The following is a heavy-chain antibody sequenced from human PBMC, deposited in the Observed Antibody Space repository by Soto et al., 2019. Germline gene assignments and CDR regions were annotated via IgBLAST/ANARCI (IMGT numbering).Heavy chain of an antibody. CDR2: INAVDEYT. V-gene: IGHV3-23*01. Sequence: EVQLLESGGGWVQPGGSLRLSCAASGFTFSSYAMSWVRQAPGKGLEWVSSINAVDEYTKYADSVEGRFTISRDNSKNTVYLQMNSLRAEDTAVYYCAKNFYFDSWGQGTLVTVSP. CDR3: AKNFYFDS. J-gene: IGHJ4*02. CDR1: GFTFSSYA.